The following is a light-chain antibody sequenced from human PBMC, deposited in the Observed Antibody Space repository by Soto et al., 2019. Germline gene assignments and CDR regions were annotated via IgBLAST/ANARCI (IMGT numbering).Light chain of an antibody. CDR3: QQRSNWPT. Sequence: EIVLTQSPATLSLSPGERATLSCRASQSVSSYLAWYQQKPGQAPRLLIYDASNRATGIPARFSGSGSGTVFTLTISSLEPEDFAVYYCQQRSNWPTFGQGTKVDIK. CDR1: QSVSSY. J-gene: IGKJ1*01. CDR2: DAS. V-gene: IGKV3-11*01.